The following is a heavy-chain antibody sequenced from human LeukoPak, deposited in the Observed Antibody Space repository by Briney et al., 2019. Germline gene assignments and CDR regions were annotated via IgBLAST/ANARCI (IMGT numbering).Heavy chain of an antibody. Sequence: SSETLSLTCTVSGGSISSGDYYWSWIRQPPGKGLEWIGYIYYSGSTYYNPSLKSRVTISVDTSKNQFSLKLSSVTAADTAVYYCAREGYCTNGVCYGYYMDVWGKGTTVTVSS. V-gene: IGHV4-30-4*08. CDR1: GGSISSGDYY. D-gene: IGHD2-8*01. CDR3: AREGYCTNGVCYGYYMDV. CDR2: IYYSGST. J-gene: IGHJ6*03.